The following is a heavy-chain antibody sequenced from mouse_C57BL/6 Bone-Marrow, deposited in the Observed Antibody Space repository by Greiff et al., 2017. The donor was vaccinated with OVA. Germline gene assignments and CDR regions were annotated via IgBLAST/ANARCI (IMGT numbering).Heavy chain of an antibody. CDR3: ASRSYYGNYGYAMDY. J-gene: IGHJ4*01. D-gene: IGHD2-1*01. Sequence: VQLQQPGAELVMPGASVKLSCKASGYTFTSYWMHWVKQRPGQGLEWIGEIDPSDSYTNYNQKFKGKSTLTVDKSSSTAYMQLSSLTSEDSAVYYCASRSYYGNYGYAMDYWGQGTSVTVSS. V-gene: IGHV1-69*01. CDR2: IDPSDSYT. CDR1: GYTFTSYW.